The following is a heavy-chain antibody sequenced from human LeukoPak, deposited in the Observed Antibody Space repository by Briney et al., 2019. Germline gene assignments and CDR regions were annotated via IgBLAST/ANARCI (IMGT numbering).Heavy chain of an antibody. Sequence: SETLSLTCTVSGGSISSSSYYWGWIRLPPGKGLEWIGSIYYSGSTYYNPSLKSRVTISVDTSKNQFSLKLSSVTAADTAVYDCASQDGVEVIIPGWFDPWGQGTLVTVPS. CDR3: ASQDGVEVIIPGWFDP. J-gene: IGHJ5*02. V-gene: IGHV4-39*01. D-gene: IGHD3-3*01. CDR2: IYYSGST. CDR1: GGSISSSSYY.